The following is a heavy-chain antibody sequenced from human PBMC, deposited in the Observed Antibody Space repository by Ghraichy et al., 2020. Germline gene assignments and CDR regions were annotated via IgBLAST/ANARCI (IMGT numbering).Heavy chain of an antibody. CDR3: ARNSLPGTNYYYYMDV. CDR2: INAGNGNT. Sequence: ASVKVSCKASGYTFTSYAMHWVRQAPGQRLEWMGWINAGNGNTKYSQKFQGRVTITRDTSASTAYMELSSLRSEDTAVYYCARNSLPGTNYYYYMDVWGKGTTVTVSS. J-gene: IGHJ6*03. D-gene: IGHD6-13*01. V-gene: IGHV1-3*01. CDR1: GYTFTSYA.